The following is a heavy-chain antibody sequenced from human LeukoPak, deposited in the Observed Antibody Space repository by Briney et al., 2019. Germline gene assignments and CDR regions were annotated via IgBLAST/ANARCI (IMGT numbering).Heavy chain of an antibody. V-gene: IGHV3-30*02. CDR1: GFTFSSYG. J-gene: IGHJ2*01. Sequence: PGGSLRLSCAASGFTFSSYGMHWVRQAPGKGLEWVAFIRYDGSNKYYADSVKGRFTISRDNSKNTLSLQMNSLRAEDTAVYFCARVGDHFHWNLDLWGRGTLVSVSS. CDR2: IRYDGSNK. CDR3: ARVGDHFHWNLDL. D-gene: IGHD3-3*02.